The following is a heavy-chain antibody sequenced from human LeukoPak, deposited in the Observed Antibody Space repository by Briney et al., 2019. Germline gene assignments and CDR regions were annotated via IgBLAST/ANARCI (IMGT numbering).Heavy chain of an antibody. V-gene: IGHV3-33*06. J-gene: IGHJ4*02. D-gene: IGHD5-18*01. CDR3: AKPRGYSYGEFDY. CDR1: GFTFSSYG. Sequence: PGGSLRLSCAASGFTFSSYGMHWVRQAPGKGLEWVAVIWYDGSNKYYADFVKGRFTISRDNSKNTLYLQMNSLRAEDTAVYYCAKPRGYSYGEFDYWGQGTLVTVSS. CDR2: IWYDGSNK.